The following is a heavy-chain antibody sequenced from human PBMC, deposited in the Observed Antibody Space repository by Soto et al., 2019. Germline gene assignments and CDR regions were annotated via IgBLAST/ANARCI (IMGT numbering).Heavy chain of an antibody. CDR3: AREYYYDSSGPANAFDI. CDR2: IIPIFGTA. D-gene: IGHD3-22*01. CDR1: GGTFSSYA. J-gene: IGHJ3*02. Sequence: ASVKVSCKASGGTFSSYAISWLRQSPGQGLEWMGGIIPIFGTANYAQKFQGRVTITADESTSTAYMELSSLRSEDTAVYYCAREYYYDSSGPANAFDIWGQGTMVTVSS. V-gene: IGHV1-69*13.